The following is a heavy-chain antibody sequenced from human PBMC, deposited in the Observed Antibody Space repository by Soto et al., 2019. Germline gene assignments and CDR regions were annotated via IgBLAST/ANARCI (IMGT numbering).Heavy chain of an antibody. Sequence: EVQLLESGGGLVQPGGSLRLSCAASGFTFSSYAMSWVRQAPGKGLEWVSAISGSGGSTYYAEYVKGRFTISRDNSKNTLYMQMNSLRAEDTAVYYCAKVIAPASYYFDSWCQGTLVTVSS. D-gene: IGHD6-13*01. J-gene: IGHJ4*02. CDR3: AKVIAPASYYFDS. V-gene: IGHV3-23*01. CDR2: ISGSGGST. CDR1: GFTFSSYA.